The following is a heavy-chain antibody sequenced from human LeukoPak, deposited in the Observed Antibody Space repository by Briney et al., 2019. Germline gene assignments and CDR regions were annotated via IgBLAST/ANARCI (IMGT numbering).Heavy chain of an antibody. J-gene: IGHJ4*02. V-gene: IGHV1-18*01. Sequence: ASVTVSCMASGYTFTRYGISWVRQAPGQGLEWMGWISAYNGNTNYPQKLQGRVTMTTDTSTSTAYMELRSLRSDDTAVYYCARSPATYYYDSSGYLYYFDYWGQGTLVTVCS. CDR3: ARSPATYYYDSSGYLYYFDY. CDR2: ISAYNGNT. CDR1: GYTFTRYG. D-gene: IGHD3-22*01.